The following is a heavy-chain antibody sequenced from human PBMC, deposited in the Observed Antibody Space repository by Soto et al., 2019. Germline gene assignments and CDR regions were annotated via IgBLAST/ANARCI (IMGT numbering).Heavy chain of an antibody. CDR2: IYYSGST. Sequence: SETLSLTCTVSGGSISSYYWSWIRQPPGKGLEWIGYIYYSGSTNYNPSLKSRVTISVDTSKNQFSLKLSSVTAADTAVYYCGGVSSVGAPLGLDVWGQGTPVTVSS. D-gene: IGHD1-26*01. CDR3: GGVSSVGAPLGLDV. V-gene: IGHV4-59*01. CDR1: GGSISSYY. J-gene: IGHJ6*02.